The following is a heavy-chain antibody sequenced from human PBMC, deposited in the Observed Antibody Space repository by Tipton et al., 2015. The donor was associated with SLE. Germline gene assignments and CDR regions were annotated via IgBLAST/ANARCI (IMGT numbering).Heavy chain of an antibody. CDR1: GGSITTRSYY. J-gene: IGHJ3*02. CDR3: ARDRDIVLEPVPIPPAFDI. CDR2: ISYSGAT. Sequence: TLSFTCIVSGGSITTRSYYWGWIRQPPGKGLEWIASISYSGATYYNPSLKSRVIISLDTSRNHFSLKLTSVTAADTAVYFCARDRDIVLEPVPIPPAFDIWGQGTTVTVSS. D-gene: IGHD2-8*02. V-gene: IGHV4-39*07.